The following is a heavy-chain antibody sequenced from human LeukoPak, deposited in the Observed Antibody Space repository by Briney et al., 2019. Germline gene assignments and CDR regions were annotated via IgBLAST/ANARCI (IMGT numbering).Heavy chain of an antibody. CDR3: AAGRRLGEIFFDY. D-gene: IGHD3-10*01. V-gene: IGHV1-69*13. J-gene: IGHJ4*02. CDR1: EGTFGGFS. CDR2: IIVIFDTI. Sequence: SVNVSCKASEGTFGGFSIDWVRQAPGQGLDWMGGIIVIFDTINYAQKFQGRVTISADESTNTVYMELSSLKPEDTAVYYCAAGRRLGEIFFDYWGQGSLVSVSS.